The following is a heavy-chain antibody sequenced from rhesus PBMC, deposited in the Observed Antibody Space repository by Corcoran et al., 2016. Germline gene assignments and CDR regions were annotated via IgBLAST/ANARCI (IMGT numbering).Heavy chain of an antibody. J-gene: IGHJ4*01. D-gene: IGHD4-23*01. CDR2: ISGSGGST. CDR3: ARDRSNYGRFDY. V-gene: IGHV4-173*01. Sequence: QLQLQESGPGLVKPSETLSLTCAVYGGSISSNSWSWIRQPPGKGLEWIGRISGSGGSTDYNPSLKSRVTLSVDTSKNQLSLKLSSVTTADTAVYYCARDRSNYGRFDYWGHGVLVTVSS. CDR1: GGSISSNS.